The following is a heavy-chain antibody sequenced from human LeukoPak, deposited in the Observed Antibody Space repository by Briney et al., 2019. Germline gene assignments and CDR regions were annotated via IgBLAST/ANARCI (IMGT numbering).Heavy chain of an antibody. V-gene: IGHV3-64D*06. Sequence: GGSLRLSCSASGFTFSSYAMHWVRQAPGKGLEYVSAISSNGGSTYYADSVKGRFTISRDNSKNTLYLQMSSLRAEDTAVYYCARARGNTYGYFEYWGQGTLVTVSS. J-gene: IGHJ4*02. CDR2: ISSNGGST. D-gene: IGHD5-18*01. CDR1: GFTFSSYA. CDR3: ARARGNTYGYFEY.